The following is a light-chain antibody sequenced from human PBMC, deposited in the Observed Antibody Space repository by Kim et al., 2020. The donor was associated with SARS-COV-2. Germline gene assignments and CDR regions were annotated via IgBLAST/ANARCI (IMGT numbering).Light chain of an antibody. CDR3: QQYGSSPYT. CDR1: QSVRRNY. J-gene: IGKJ2*01. Sequence: LSPVERATLSCRASQSVRRNYLAWYQQKPGQAPRLLISSPSNRPSGIPDRFSGSGSGTDFSLTISRVEPEDFAVYYCQQYGSSPYTFGQGTKLEI. CDR2: SPS. V-gene: IGKV3-20*01.